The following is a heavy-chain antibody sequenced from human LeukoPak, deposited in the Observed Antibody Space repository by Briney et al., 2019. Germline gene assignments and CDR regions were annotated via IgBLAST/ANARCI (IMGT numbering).Heavy chain of an antibody. CDR1: GFIFSSYA. CDR3: GTTRTGSTDFDH. D-gene: IGHD1-7*01. CDR2: ISSDGSEK. J-gene: IGHJ4*02. Sequence: GGSLRLSCAASGFIFSSYAMSWVRQAPGKGLEWVGVISSDGSEKFYADSVKGRFTLSRDNSKNTLYLQMSRLGGEDTGVYYCGTTRTGSTDFDHWGQGTLVTVSS. V-gene: IGHV3-30*03.